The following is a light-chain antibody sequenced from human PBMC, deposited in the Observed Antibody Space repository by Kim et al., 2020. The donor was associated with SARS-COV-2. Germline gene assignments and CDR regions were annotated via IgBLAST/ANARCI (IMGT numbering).Light chain of an antibody. J-gene: IGKJ1*01. CDR1: QSVNSRY. V-gene: IGKV3-20*01. CDR3: QQYGASRWT. CDR2: GAS. Sequence: SPGGGATTSCRASQSVNSRYLAWYQQKPGRAPSLLIYGASNRATGVPDRFSGSGSGTDFILTITRLQPEDFAVYYCQQYGASRWTFGQGTKVDIK.